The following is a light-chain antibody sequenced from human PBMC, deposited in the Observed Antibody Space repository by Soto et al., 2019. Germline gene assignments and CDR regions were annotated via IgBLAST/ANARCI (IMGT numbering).Light chain of an antibody. CDR2: GAS. Sequence: IVLTQSPATLSLSPGERATLSCRASQSVSSYFLAWYQQRPAQAPRLLIHGASTRATGITDRFSGSVSGTDFTLIISGLEPEDFAVYYCQQYGTSPATFGQGTKVDIK. V-gene: IGKV3-20*01. CDR1: QSVSSYF. CDR3: QQYGTSPAT. J-gene: IGKJ1*01.